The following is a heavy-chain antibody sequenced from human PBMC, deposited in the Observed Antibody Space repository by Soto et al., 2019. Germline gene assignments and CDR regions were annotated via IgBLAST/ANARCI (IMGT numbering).Heavy chain of an antibody. J-gene: IGHJ4*02. CDR3: AKDSHPYDSSGYWLDY. CDR2: ISYDGSNK. D-gene: IGHD3-22*01. CDR1: GFTFSSYG. Sequence: GGSLRLSCAASGFTFSSYGMHWVRQAPGKGLEWVAVISYDGSNKYYADSVKGRFTISRDNPKNTLYLQMNSLRAEDTAVYYCAKDSHPYDSSGYWLDYWGQGTLVTVSS. V-gene: IGHV3-30*18.